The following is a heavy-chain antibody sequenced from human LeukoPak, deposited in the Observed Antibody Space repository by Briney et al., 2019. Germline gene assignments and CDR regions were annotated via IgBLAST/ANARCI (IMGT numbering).Heavy chain of an antibody. V-gene: IGHV3-11*01. Sequence: GGSLRLSCAASGFTFSDHYMSWIRQVPGKGLEWVSYITTRANIIYYVDSVKGRFTVSADNAKNSLYLQMNNLRAEDTALYYCARGGDSVGVAARIDLWGQGTLVTVSS. CDR3: ARGGDSVGVAARIDL. CDR2: ITTRANII. J-gene: IGHJ5*02. CDR1: GFTFSDHY. D-gene: IGHD2-21*02.